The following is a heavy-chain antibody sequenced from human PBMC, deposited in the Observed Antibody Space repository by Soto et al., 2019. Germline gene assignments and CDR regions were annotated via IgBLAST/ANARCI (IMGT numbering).Heavy chain of an antibody. CDR3: ARAFTQVVRPFDI. Sequence: SETLSLTCTVSGGSISSYYWSWIRQPPGKGLEWIGYIYYSGSTNYNPSLKSRVTISVDTSKNQFSLKLSSVTAADTAVYYCARAFTQVVRPFDIWGQGTMVTVSS. CDR2: IYYSGST. D-gene: IGHD2-15*01. CDR1: GGSISSYY. V-gene: IGHV4-59*01. J-gene: IGHJ3*02.